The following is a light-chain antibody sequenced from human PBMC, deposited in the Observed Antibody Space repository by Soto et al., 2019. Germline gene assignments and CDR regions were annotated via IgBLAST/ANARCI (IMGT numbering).Light chain of an antibody. Sequence: EIVLTQSPGTLSLSPGERATLSCRASQSVSSSYLAWYQQKPGQAPRLLIYGALSRATGIPDRFSGSGSGTDFTLTISRLEPEDLVVYYGQQYGSSPWTFGQGTKVEIK. V-gene: IGKV3-20*01. CDR2: GAL. CDR3: QQYGSSPWT. J-gene: IGKJ1*01. CDR1: QSVSSSY.